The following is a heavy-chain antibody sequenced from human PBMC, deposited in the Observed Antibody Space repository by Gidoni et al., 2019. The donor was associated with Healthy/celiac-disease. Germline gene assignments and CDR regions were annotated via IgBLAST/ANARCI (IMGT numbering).Heavy chain of an antibody. J-gene: IGHJ4*02. CDR2: IKQDGSEK. V-gene: IGHV3-7*01. CDR3: ARDPPYCTNGVCYLEGDY. Sequence: EVQLVESGGGLVQPGGSLRLSCAASGFTFSSYWMGWVRQAPGKGLEWVANIKQDGSEKYYVDSVKGRFTISRDNAKNSLYLQMNSLRAEDTAVYYCARDPPYCTNGVCYLEGDYWGQGTLVTVSS. CDR1: GFTFSSYW. D-gene: IGHD2-8*01.